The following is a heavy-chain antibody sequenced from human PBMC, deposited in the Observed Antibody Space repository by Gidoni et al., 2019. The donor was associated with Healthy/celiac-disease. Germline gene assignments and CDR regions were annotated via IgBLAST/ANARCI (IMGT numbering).Heavy chain of an antibody. Sequence: EVQLLESGGGLVQPGGSLRLSCAASGFTFSSYAMRWVRQAPGKGLEWVSAISGSGGSTYYADSVKGRFTISRDNSKNTLYLQMNSLRAEDTAVYYCAKDRSVWFGELSQRVGFDYWGQGTLVTVSS. D-gene: IGHD3-10*01. CDR3: AKDRSVWFGELSQRVGFDY. CDR1: GFTFSSYA. CDR2: ISGSGGST. J-gene: IGHJ4*02. V-gene: IGHV3-23*01.